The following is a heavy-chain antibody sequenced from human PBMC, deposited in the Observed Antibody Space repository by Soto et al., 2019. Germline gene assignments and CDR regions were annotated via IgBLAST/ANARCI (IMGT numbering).Heavy chain of an antibody. J-gene: IGHJ4*02. CDR3: ARSEAVLRFLEWFPSYFDY. Sequence: SETLSLTCTVSGGSIRSYYWSWIRQPPGKGLEWIGYIYYSGSTNYNPSLKSRVTISVDTSKNQFSMKLTSVTAADTAVYYCARSEAVLRFLEWFPSYFDYWGQGNLVTVSS. CDR1: GGSIRSYY. V-gene: IGHV4-59*01. CDR2: IYYSGST. D-gene: IGHD3-3*01.